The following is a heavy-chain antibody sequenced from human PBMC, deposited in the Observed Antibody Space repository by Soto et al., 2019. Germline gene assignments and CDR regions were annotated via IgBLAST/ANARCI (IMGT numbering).Heavy chain of an antibody. V-gene: IGHV1-8*01. CDR2: MNPNNGNT. CDR1: GYTFSSHD. CDR3: ARCFQEAGGGSMIFGVLILGSFDS. Sequence: ASVKVSCKASGYTFSSHDINWVRQATGQGLQWMGWMNPNNGNTGYSQKFQGRVTMTMNTSISTAYMELNSLTSEDTAVYYCARCFQEAGGGSMIFGVLILGSFDSWGQGTQVTVSS. D-gene: IGHD3-3*01. J-gene: IGHJ4*02.